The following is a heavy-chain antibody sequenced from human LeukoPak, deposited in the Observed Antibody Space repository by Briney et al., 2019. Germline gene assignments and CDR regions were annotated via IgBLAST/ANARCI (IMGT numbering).Heavy chain of an antibody. J-gene: IGHJ6*03. CDR3: TRGSIAYYYMDV. V-gene: IGHV4-39*07. D-gene: IGHD3-22*01. CDR2: IYYSGST. CDR1: GVSISSSSYY. Sequence: ETLSLTCTVSGVSISSSSYYWVWIRQPPGKGLEWIGSIYYSGSTYYNPSLKSQVPISVDTSKNQFSLKLRSVTAADTAVYYCTRGSIAYYYMDVWGKGTTVTISS.